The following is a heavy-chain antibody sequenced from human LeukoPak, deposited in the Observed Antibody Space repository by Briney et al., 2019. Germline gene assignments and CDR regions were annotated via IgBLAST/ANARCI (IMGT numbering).Heavy chain of an antibody. D-gene: IGHD2-2*01. CDR1: GYTFTSYG. Sequence: ASVKVSCKASGYTFTSYGTSWVRQAPGQGLEWMGWISAYNGNTNYAQKLQGRVTMTTDTSTSTAYMELRSLRSDDTAVYYCASVTRYCSSTSCPKYFDYWGQGTLVTVSS. V-gene: IGHV1-18*01. J-gene: IGHJ4*02. CDR2: ISAYNGNT. CDR3: ASVTRYCSSTSCPKYFDY.